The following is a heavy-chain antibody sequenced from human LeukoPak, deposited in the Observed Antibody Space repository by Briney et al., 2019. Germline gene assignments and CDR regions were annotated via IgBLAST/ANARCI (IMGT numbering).Heavy chain of an antibody. CDR3: AREEHSCRYEWFDP. Sequence: ASVNVSFQASGYTFTNYGISWVRQAPGQGLEWMGWISAYNGNTNYAQKLQGRVTITTDTSTSTAYIELRSMKSDDRPVYYCAREEHSCRYEWFDPWGQGTLVTVSS. CDR1: GYTFTNYG. CDR2: ISAYNGNT. D-gene: IGHD5-18*01. V-gene: IGHV1-18*01. J-gene: IGHJ5*02.